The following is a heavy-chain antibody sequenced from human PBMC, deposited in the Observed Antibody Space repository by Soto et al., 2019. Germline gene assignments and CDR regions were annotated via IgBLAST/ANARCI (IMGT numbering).Heavy chain of an antibody. Sequence: SETLSLTCTVSGGSISSSSYYWGWIRQPPGKGLEWIGSIYYSGSTYYNPSLKSRVTISVDTSKNQFSLKLSSVTAADTSVYYFARRGHGGYDILTGYFDYWGQGTLVTV. D-gene: IGHD3-9*01. J-gene: IGHJ4*02. CDR2: IYYSGST. V-gene: IGHV4-39*01. CDR1: GGSISSSSYY. CDR3: ARRGHGGYDILTGYFDY.